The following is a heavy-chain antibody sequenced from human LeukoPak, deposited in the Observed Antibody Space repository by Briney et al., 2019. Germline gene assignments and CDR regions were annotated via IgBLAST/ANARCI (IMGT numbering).Heavy chain of an antibody. D-gene: IGHD4-17*01. V-gene: IGHV4-34*01. CDR2: INHSGIT. CDR1: SGSFSGYY. J-gene: IGHJ6*02. CDR3: ARVVTTGNYGMDV. Sequence: SETLSLTCAVYSGSFSGYYWSWIRQPPGKGLEWIGEINHSGITNYNPSLKSRVTISVDTSKNQFSLKLSSVTAADTAVYYCARVVTTGNYGMDVWGQGATVTVSS.